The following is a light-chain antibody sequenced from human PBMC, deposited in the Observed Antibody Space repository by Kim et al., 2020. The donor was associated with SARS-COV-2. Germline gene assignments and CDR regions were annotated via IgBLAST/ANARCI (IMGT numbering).Light chain of an antibody. CDR1: QDIRND. V-gene: IGKV1-17*01. Sequence: DIQMTQSPSSLSASVGDRVTITCRASQDIRNDLGWYQQNPGRAPKRLIYGASSLQSGVPSRFSGSGSGTEFTLTISSLQPEDFATYFCLQHNTYPCTFGQGTRLESK. CDR3: LQHNTYPCT. CDR2: GAS. J-gene: IGKJ5*01.